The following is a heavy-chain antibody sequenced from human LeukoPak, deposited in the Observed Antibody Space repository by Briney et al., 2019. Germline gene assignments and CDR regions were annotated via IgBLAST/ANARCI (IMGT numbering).Heavy chain of an antibody. D-gene: IGHD3-10*01. Sequence: SETLSLTCTVSGGSISSSSYYWGWIRQPPGKGLEWIGSIYYSGSTYYNPSLKSRVTISVDTSKNQFSLKLSSVTAADTAVYYCARITRGLLWFGELLLGAFDIWGQGTMVTVSS. CDR1: GGSISSSSYY. J-gene: IGHJ3*02. CDR2: IYYSGST. CDR3: ARITRGLLWFGELLLGAFDI. V-gene: IGHV4-39*07.